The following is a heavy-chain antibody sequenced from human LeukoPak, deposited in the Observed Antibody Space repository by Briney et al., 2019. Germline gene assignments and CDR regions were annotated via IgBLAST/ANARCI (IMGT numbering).Heavy chain of an antibody. CDR3: AVGRVRDY. D-gene: IGHD3-3*01. CDR1: GFTFTNAY. Sequence: GGSLRLSCAASGFTFTNAYMSWVRQAPGKGLEWLGRIKIKSDGETTDYAAPVKGRFTISRDDSRNTLYLQTNSLKTEDTAVYYCAVGRVRDYWGQGTLVTVSS. V-gene: IGHV3-15*01. J-gene: IGHJ4*02. CDR2: IKIKSDGETT.